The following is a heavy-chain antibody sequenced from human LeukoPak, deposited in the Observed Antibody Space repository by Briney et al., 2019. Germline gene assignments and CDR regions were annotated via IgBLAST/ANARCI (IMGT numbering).Heavy chain of an antibody. J-gene: IGHJ4*02. CDR1: GYTFTSYD. CDR3: ARDPPTDPNIVVVPAALGY. Sequence: ASVKVSCKASGYTFTSYDINWVRQAPGQGLEWMGIINTSGGSTSYAQKFQGRVTMTRDMSTSTVYMELSSLRSEDTAVYYCARDPPTDPNIVVVPAALGYWGQGTLATVSS. D-gene: IGHD2-2*01. V-gene: IGHV1-46*01. CDR2: INTSGGST.